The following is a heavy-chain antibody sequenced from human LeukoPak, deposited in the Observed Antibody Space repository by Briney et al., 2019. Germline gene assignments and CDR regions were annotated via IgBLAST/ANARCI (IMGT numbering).Heavy chain of an antibody. CDR1: GFTFTSYA. V-gene: IGHV3-23*01. J-gene: IGHJ4*02. CDR3: AKEGLYCSSTSCYVEN. Sequence: GESLRLPCAASGFTFTSYAMSWVRQAPGKGLEWVSGISGSGGSTYYADSVKGRFTISRDNSKNTLYLQLNSLTAEDTAVYYCAKEGLYCSSTSCYVENWGQGTLVTVSS. D-gene: IGHD2-2*01. CDR2: ISGSGGST.